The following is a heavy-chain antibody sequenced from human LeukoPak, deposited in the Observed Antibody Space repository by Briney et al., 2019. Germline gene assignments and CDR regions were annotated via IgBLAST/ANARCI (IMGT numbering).Heavy chain of an antibody. D-gene: IGHD3-10*01. V-gene: IGHV1-69*05. CDR3: ARGILRGSYYYYYMDV. CDR2: IIPIFGTA. Sequence: ASVKVSCKASGGTFSSYAISWVRQAPGQGLEWMGGIIPIFGTANYAQKFQGRVTITTDESTSTAYMELSSLRSEDTAVYYCARGILRGSYYYYYMDVWGKGTTVTVYS. J-gene: IGHJ6*03. CDR1: GGTFSSYA.